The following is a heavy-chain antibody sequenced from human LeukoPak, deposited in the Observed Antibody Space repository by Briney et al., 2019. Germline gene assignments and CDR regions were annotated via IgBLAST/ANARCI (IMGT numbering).Heavy chain of an antibody. Sequence: GGSLRLSCAASGFTFDEYAMHWVRQAPGKGLEWVSGISWNSGSIGYADSVKGRFTISRDNAKNSLYLQMNSLRAEDTALYYCAKDTKYDSRGAFDYWGQGTLVTVSS. CDR2: ISWNSGSI. V-gene: IGHV3-9*01. CDR3: AKDTKYDSRGAFDY. D-gene: IGHD3-16*01. CDR1: GFTFDEYA. J-gene: IGHJ4*02.